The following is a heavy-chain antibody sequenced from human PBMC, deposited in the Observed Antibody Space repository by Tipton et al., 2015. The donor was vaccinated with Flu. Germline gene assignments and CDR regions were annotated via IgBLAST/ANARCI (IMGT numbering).Heavy chain of an antibody. CDR3: ARDRGSYNIHLEYHYYYGMDV. D-gene: IGHD1-26*01. J-gene: IGHJ6*02. CDR1: GYTFSNYG. V-gene: IGHV1-18*01. CDR2: ISGYDGDT. Sequence: QMQLVQSGVEVKKPGASVKVSCKASGYTFSNYGITRVRQAPGQGLEWMGWISGYDGDTNYAEKLQGRVTMTTDTSTNTAYMELRSLKSDDTAMYYCARDRGSYNIHLEYHYYYGMDVWGQGTTVTVSS.